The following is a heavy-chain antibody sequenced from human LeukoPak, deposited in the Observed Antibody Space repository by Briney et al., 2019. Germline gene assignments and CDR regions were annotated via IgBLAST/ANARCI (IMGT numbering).Heavy chain of an antibody. V-gene: IGHV4-34*01. D-gene: IGHD3-3*01. CDR2: INHSGST. CDR1: GGSFSGYY. J-gene: IGHJ4*02. CDR3: ARGRLITIFGVVSDGGPFDY. Sequence: ASGTLSLTCAVYGGSFSGYYWSWIRQPPGKGLEWIGEINHSGSTNYNPSLKSRVTISVDTSKNQFSLKLSSVTAADTAVYYCARGRLITIFGVVSDGGPFDYWGQGTLVTVSS.